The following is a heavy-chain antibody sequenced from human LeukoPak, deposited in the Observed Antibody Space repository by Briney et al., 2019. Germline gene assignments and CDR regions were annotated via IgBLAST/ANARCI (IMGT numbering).Heavy chain of an antibody. CDR3: ARDSSGADY. J-gene: IGHJ4*02. D-gene: IGHD6-19*01. V-gene: IGHV1-2*02. CDR2: INPNSGGT. Sequence: ASVKVSCKVSGYTFTGYYMHWVRQAPGQGLEWMGWINPNSGGTNYAQKFQGRVTMTRDTSISTAYMELSSLRSDDTAVYYCARDSSGADYWGQGTVVTVSS. CDR1: GYTFTGYY.